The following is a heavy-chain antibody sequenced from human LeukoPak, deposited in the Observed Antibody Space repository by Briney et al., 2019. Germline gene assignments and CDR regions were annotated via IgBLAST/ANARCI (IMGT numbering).Heavy chain of an antibody. D-gene: IGHD6-6*01. CDR3: ARGEWSSSPFDY. CDR2: ISSSGSYI. Sequence: PGGSLRLSCAASGFTFSSYWMSWVRQAPGKGLEWVSSISSSGSYIYYADSVKGLFTISRDNAKKSLHLQMNSLRAEDTAVYYCARGEWSSSPFDYWGQGTLVTVSS. V-gene: IGHV3-21*01. CDR1: GFTFSSYW. J-gene: IGHJ4*02.